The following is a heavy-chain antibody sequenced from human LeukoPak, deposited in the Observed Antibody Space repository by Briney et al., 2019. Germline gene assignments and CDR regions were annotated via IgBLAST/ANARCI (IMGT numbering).Heavy chain of an antibody. CDR2: IIPIFGTA. J-gene: IGHJ4*02. Sequence: ASVKVSCKASGGTFSSYAISWVRQAPGQGLEWMGGIIPIFGTANYAQKFQGRVTITADESTSTAYMELSSLRADDTALYYCAKASAAVVVNRYYFDYWGKGTLVTVSS. CDR3: AKASAAVVVNRYYFDY. D-gene: IGHD6-19*01. V-gene: IGHV1-69*13. CDR1: GGTFSSYA.